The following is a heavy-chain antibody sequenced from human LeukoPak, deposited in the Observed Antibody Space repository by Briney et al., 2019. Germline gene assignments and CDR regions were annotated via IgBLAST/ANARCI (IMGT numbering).Heavy chain of an antibody. CDR1: GFTFSSYE. CDR3: ARLLGTVTTYDY. J-gene: IGHJ4*02. V-gene: IGHV3-48*03. Sequence: GGSLRLSCAASGFTFSSYEMNWVRQAPGKGLEWVSYISSSGSTIYYADSVKGRFTISRDNAKNSLYLQMNSLRAGDTAVYYCARLLGTVTTYDYWGQGTLVTVSS. D-gene: IGHD1-7*01. CDR2: ISSSGSTI.